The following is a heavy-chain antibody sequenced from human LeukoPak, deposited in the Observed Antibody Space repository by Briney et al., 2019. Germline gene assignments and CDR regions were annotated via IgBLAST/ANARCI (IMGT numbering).Heavy chain of an antibody. J-gene: IGHJ4*02. V-gene: IGHV3-21*01. CDR1: GFTFSSYS. Sequence: GGSLRLSCAASGFTFSSYSMNWVRQAPRKGLEWVSSISSSSSYIYYADSVKGRFTISRDNAKNSLYLQMNSLRVKDTAVYYCARVPGSVRIAVAGSGPSDYWGQGTLVTVSS. CDR2: ISSSSSYI. D-gene: IGHD6-19*01. CDR3: ARVPGSVRIAVAGSGPSDY.